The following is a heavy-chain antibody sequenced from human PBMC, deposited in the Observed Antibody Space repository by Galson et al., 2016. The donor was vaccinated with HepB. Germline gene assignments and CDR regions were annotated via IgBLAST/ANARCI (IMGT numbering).Heavy chain of an antibody. CDR1: GDSVSSHSAT. J-gene: IGHJ4*02. CDR3: ARGHLVVPFSFYFDY. CDR2: TYHTSNWYS. D-gene: IGHD2-15*01. Sequence: CAISGDSVSSHSATWNWIRQSPSRGLEWLGRTYHTSNWYSDYAVSVKSRITINPDTSKNQFSLQLNSVTPEDTAVYYCARGHLVVPFSFYFDYWGQGSLVTVSS. V-gene: IGHV6-1*01.